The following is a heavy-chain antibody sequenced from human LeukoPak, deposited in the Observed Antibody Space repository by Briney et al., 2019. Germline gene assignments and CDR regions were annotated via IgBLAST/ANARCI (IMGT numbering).Heavy chain of an antibody. D-gene: IGHD1-14*01. Sequence: GGSLRLSCAASGFPFSVYWMTWIRQAPGKGLEWVADISHDGTEFYADSVKGRFTISRDNAETSLDLQMNSLRADDTAVYYCARDKTTAHVFYVWGQGAMVTVSS. CDR2: ISHDGTE. J-gene: IGHJ3*01. CDR3: ARDKTTAHVFYV. V-gene: IGHV3-7*01. CDR1: GFPFSVYW.